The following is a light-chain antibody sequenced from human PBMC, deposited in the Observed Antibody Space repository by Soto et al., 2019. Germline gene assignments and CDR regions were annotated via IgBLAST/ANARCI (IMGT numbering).Light chain of an antibody. J-gene: IGLJ1*01. Sequence: SVLTQPPSVSGAPGQRVTISCTGSSSNIGAGYDVHWYQQLPGTAPKLLIYVNSNRPSGVPDRFSGSKSGTSASLAITGLQAEDEADYYCQSYDSSLSGRGVFGTGTKVTVL. CDR1: SSNIGAGYD. V-gene: IGLV1-40*01. CDR2: VNS. CDR3: QSYDSSLSGRGV.